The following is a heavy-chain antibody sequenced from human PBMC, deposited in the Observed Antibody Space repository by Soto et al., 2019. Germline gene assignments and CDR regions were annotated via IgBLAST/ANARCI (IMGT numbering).Heavy chain of an antibody. J-gene: IGHJ4*02. Sequence: SETLSLTCAVYGGSFSGYYWSWIRQPPGKGLEWIGEINHSGSTNYNPSLKSRVTISVDTSKNQFSLKLSSVTAADTAVYYCARLEASSWYFDYWGQGTLVTVSS. CDR2: INHSGST. CDR1: GGSFSGYY. V-gene: IGHV4-34*01. D-gene: IGHD6-13*01. CDR3: ARLEASSWYFDY.